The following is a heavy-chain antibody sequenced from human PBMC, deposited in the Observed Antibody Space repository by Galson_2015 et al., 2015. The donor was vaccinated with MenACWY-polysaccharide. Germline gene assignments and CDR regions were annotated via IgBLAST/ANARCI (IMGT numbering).Heavy chain of an antibody. V-gene: IGHV3-23*01. CDR1: EFTFTSDD. J-gene: IGHJ6*04. D-gene: IGHD6-19*01. CDR2: ISGGGT. CDR3: AKRGGAMKVAGYGTGMDV. Sequence: SLRLSCAASEFTFTSDDMNWFRQAPGKGLEWVSAISGGGTHYADSVKGRFTISRDNSKSTLYLQMNSLRVEDTAVYYCAKRGGAMKVAGYGTGMDVWGKGTTVTVSS.